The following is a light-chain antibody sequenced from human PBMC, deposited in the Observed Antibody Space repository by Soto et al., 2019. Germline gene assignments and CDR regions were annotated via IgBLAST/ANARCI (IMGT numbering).Light chain of an antibody. CDR2: GAS. CDR1: QSVSSN. CDR3: PQYGSSPLT. J-gene: IGKJ4*01. V-gene: IGKV3-20*01. Sequence: EIVMSQSPATLSVSPGERATLSCRASQSVSSNLAWYQQKPGQAPRLLIYGASTRATGIPARFSGSGSGTDFTVTIDGLEPEDFVVYYCPQYGSSPLTFGGGTKVDIK.